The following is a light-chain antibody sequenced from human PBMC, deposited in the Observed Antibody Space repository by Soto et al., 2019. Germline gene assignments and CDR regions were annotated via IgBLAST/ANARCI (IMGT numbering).Light chain of an antibody. CDR1: QSVGSY. CDR2: DAS. CDR3: HQYAHSPLT. V-gene: IGKV3-11*01. J-gene: IGKJ4*01. Sequence: EIVLTQNPATLCLSPGERTTLSCRASQSVGSYLAWYQHKPGQAPRLLIYDASNRATGVPARFSGSGSGTDFTLTISRLEPEDFAVYYCHQYAHSPLTFGGGTKVDIK.